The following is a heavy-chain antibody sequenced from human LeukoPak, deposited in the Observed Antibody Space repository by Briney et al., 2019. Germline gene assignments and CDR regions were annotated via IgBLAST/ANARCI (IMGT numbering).Heavy chain of an antibody. D-gene: IGHD6-13*01. J-gene: IGHJ3*02. CDR1: GYRFTSYW. V-gene: IGHV5-51*01. CDR2: IYPGDSDT. Sequence: GESLKISCKGSGYRFTSYWIGWVRQMPGKGLEWMGIIYPGDSDTRYSPSFQGQVTISADKSISTAYLQWSSLKASDTAMYYCAKTKWGIAAAGTTGAFDIWGQGTMVTVS. CDR3: AKTKWGIAAAGTTGAFDI.